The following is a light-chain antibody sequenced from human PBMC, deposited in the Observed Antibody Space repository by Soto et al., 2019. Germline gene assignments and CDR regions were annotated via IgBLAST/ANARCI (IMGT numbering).Light chain of an antibody. Sequence: DIQITQSPSSLSASVGDRVTITCRSSQSISSYLNWYQQKPGKAPKLLIYAASSLQSGVPSRFSGSGSGTDFTLTISSLQPEDFATYYCQQSYSTLALTLGGGTKVDIK. CDR2: AAS. CDR3: QQSYSTLALT. CDR1: QSISSY. J-gene: IGKJ4*01. V-gene: IGKV1-39*01.